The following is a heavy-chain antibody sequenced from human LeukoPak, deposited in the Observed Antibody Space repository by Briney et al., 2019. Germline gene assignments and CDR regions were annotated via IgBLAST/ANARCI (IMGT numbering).Heavy chain of an antibody. J-gene: IGHJ4*02. CDR2: ISGDGTST. Sequence: PGGSLRLSCAASGFTFSSCWMHWVRQAPGKGLVWVSRISGDGTSTGYADSVKGRFTISRDNAKNMLYLQMNSLRDEDTAVYYCGRQQAAAGDYWGQGTLVTVSS. D-gene: IGHD6-13*01. CDR1: GFTFSSCW. V-gene: IGHV3-74*01. CDR3: GRQQAAAGDY.